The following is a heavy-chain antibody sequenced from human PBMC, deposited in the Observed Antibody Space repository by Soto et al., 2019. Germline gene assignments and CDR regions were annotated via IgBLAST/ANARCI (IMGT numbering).Heavy chain of an antibody. V-gene: IGHV1-18*01. D-gene: IGHD3-10*01. CDR3: ARDLFGEDGSGYFDY. Sequence: QVHLVQSGVEVKKPGASVKVSCKASGYTFSTYGISWVRQAPGQGLEWMGWISGYNGNTNYAQNFQGRITMTTDTSTSTAYMELRSLGSDDTAMYYCARDLFGEDGSGYFDYWGQGTLVTASS. J-gene: IGHJ4*02. CDR1: GYTFSTYG. CDR2: ISGYNGNT.